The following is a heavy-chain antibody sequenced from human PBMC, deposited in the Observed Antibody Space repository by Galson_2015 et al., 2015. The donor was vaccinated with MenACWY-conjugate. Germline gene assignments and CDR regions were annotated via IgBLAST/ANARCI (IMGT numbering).Heavy chain of an antibody. V-gene: IGHV3-74*01. Sequence: SLRLSCAASGFIFNTYWMHWVRHAPGKGLVWVSRINPGGSSTTYADSVKDRFTISRDNAKNTLYLQMNSLRPEDTAVFYCAKTRGASFYFDSGGQGTLVTVSS. CDR3: AKTRGASFYFDS. D-gene: IGHD1-26*01. CDR1: GFIFNTYW. J-gene: IGHJ4*02. CDR2: INPGGSST.